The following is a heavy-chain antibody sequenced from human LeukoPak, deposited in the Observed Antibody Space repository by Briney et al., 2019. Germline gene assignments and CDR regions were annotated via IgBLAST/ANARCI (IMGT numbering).Heavy chain of an antibody. CDR2: IKPNSAAT. Sequence: ASVKVSCKASGYTFTDYYMHWVRQAPGQGLEWMGWIKPNSAATSYAQEFQGRVTMTRDTSISTAYMELSNLRSDDTAVYYCAGGSGLTGDLKRPFDPWGQGALVTVSS. V-gene: IGHV1-2*02. D-gene: IGHD7-27*01. CDR1: GYTFTDYY. CDR3: AGGSGLTGDLKRPFDP. J-gene: IGHJ5*02.